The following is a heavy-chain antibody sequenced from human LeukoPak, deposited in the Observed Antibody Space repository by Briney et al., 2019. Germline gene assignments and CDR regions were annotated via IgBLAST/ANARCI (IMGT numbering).Heavy chain of an antibody. Sequence: ASVKVSCKASGYTFTSYGISWVRQAPGQGLEWMGRISAYNGNTNYAQKLQGRVTMTTDTSTSTAYMELRSLRSDDTAVYYCARKYYYDSSGKQNYGMDVWGQGTTVTVSS. V-gene: IGHV1-18*01. J-gene: IGHJ6*02. D-gene: IGHD3-22*01. CDR1: GYTFTSYG. CDR2: ISAYNGNT. CDR3: ARKYYYDSSGKQNYGMDV.